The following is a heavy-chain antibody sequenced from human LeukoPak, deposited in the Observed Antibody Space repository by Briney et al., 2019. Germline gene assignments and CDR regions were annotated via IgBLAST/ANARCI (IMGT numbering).Heavy chain of an antibody. Sequence: GASVKVSCKTSGYTFIAYYLHWVRQAPGQGLEWMGWLNPGPGGTLYAQKFQGRVTMTRDTSMTTAYMELTELRSDDTAVYYCAAQRDPRPFDHWGQGTLITVSS. CDR1: GYTFIAYY. CDR3: AAQRDPRPFDH. CDR2: LNPGPGGT. J-gene: IGHJ4*02. D-gene: IGHD5-24*01. V-gene: IGHV1-2*02.